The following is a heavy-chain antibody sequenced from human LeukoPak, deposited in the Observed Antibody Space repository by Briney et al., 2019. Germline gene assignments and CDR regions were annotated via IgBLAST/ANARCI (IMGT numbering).Heavy chain of an antibody. J-gene: IGHJ4*02. CDR1: GFTFSSYW. D-gene: IGHD3-10*01. Sequence: PGGSLRLSCAASGFTFSSYWMSWVRQAPGKGLEWVANIKQDGSEKYYVDSVKGRFTISRDNAKNSLYLQMNSLRAEDTAVYYCARGGYYGSGSYSLAIDYWGQGTLVTVSS. CDR3: ARGGYYGSGSYSLAIDY. V-gene: IGHV3-7*01. CDR2: IKQDGSEK.